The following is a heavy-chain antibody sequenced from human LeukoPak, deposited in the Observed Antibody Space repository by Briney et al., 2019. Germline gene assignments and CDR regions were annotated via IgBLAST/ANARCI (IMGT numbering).Heavy chain of an antibody. D-gene: IGHD2-2*01. CDR3: ARVTYLGYCSSTSCSNAFDI. CDR2: IKQDGSEK. J-gene: IGHJ3*02. Sequence: GGSLRLSCAASGFTFSSYWMSWVRQAPGKGLEWVANIKQDGSEKYYVDSVKGRFTISRDNAKNSLYLQMNSLGAEDTAVYYCARVTYLGYCSSTSCSNAFDIWGQGTMVTVSS. V-gene: IGHV3-7*04. CDR1: GFTFSSYW.